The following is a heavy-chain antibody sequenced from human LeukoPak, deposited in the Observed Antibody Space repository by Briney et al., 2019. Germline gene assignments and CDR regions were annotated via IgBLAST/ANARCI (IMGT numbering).Heavy chain of an antibody. J-gene: IGHJ4*02. Sequence: GGSLRLSCAASGFTFNNYAMSWVRQAPGKGLEWVSSISTTSAYIYYADSVKGRFTISRDNSMKSLYLQMNNLGVEDTAIYYCARDPNYAAVHWGQGTLVTVSS. V-gene: IGHV3-21*01. CDR1: GFTFNNYA. CDR2: ISTTSAYI. D-gene: IGHD1-7*01. CDR3: ARDPNYAAVH.